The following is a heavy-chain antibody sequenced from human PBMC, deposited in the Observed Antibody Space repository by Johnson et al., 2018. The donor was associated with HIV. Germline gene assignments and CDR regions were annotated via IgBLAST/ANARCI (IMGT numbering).Heavy chain of an antibody. CDR1: GFAFRTYW. CDR3: AKDRTIHDAFDI. J-gene: IGHJ3*02. CDR2: IYNDGSDK. Sequence: QVQLVESGGGLVQPGGSLRLSCAASGFAFRTYWMVWVRQVPGKRPVWVARIYNDGSDKYYADSVKGRFTISRDNSRNTLYLQMNSLRAEDTAVYYCAKDRTIHDAFDIWGQGTMVTVSS. D-gene: IGHD5-18*01. V-gene: IGHV3-30*18.